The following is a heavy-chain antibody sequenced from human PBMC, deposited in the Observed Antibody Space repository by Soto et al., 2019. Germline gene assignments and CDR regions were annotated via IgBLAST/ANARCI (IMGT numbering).Heavy chain of an antibody. Sequence: PSETLSLTCTVSGYSIITYYWSWIRQPPGKGLEWIGYIYYSGSTKYNPSLKSRVTISVDTSKNQFSLRLSSVTAADTAIYYCARQYDSGSFYYWGQGTLVTVSS. V-gene: IGHV4-59*08. D-gene: IGHD3-10*01. CDR2: IYYSGST. CDR3: ARQYDSGSFYY. J-gene: IGHJ4*02. CDR1: GYSIITYY.